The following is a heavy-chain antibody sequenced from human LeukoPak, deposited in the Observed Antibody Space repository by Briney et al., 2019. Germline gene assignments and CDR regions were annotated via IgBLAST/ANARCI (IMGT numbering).Heavy chain of an antibody. CDR1: GFTFDDYA. D-gene: IGHD2/OR15-2a*01. CDR2: ISWNSGSI. V-gene: IGHV3-9*01. J-gene: IGHJ3*02. CDR3: AKDWATFSGDAFDI. Sequence: GGSLRLSCAASGFTFDDYAMHWVRQAPGKGLEWVSGISWNSGSIGYADSVKGRFTISRDNAKNSLYLQMNSLRAEDTALYYCAKDWATFSGDAFDIWGQGTMVTVSS.